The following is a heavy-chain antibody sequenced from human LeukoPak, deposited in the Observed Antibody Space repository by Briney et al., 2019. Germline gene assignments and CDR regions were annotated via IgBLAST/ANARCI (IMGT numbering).Heavy chain of an antibody. J-gene: IGHJ3*02. CDR3: ARVHYVWGSYRYHDDFDI. CDR1: AYTITSYY. V-gene: IGHV4-59*01. CDR2: IFYSGNT. D-gene: IGHD3-16*02. Sequence: SETLSPTWPVSAYTITSYYLSWIRQPPGKGLEWIGYIFYSGNTDYNPSLKSRVTISVDTSRNQFSLKLDSVTAADTAVYYFARVHYVWGSYRYHDDFDIWGQGTMVTVSS.